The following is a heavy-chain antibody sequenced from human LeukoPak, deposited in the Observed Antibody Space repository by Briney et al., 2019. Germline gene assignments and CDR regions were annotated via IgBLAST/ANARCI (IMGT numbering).Heavy chain of an antibody. D-gene: IGHD2-21*02. V-gene: IGHV3-48*01. Sequence: PGGSLRLSCAASGFTFSSYSMNWVRQAPGKGLEWVSYISSSSSTIYYADSVKGRFTISRDNSKNTLYLQMNGLRAEDTAVYYCVKDLNCGGDCYSAAGHWGQGILVTVSS. CDR3: VKDLNCGGDCYSAAGH. J-gene: IGHJ4*02. CDR2: ISSSSSTI. CDR1: GFTFSSYS.